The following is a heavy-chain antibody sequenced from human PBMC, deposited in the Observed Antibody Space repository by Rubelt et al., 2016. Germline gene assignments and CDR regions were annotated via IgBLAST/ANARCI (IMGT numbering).Heavy chain of an antibody. J-gene: IGHJ5*02. CDR2: ISFGGTNK. CDR1: GFTFNTCA. Sequence: GFTFNTCAMHWVRQAPGKGMEWVAIISFGGTNKYYEDSVKGRFTISRDNSKNTLYLQMHSLRAEDTAVSCCVRASSLRVRVVPGGLFGEFDLWGQGTLVTVSS. D-gene: IGHD2-2*01. CDR3: VRASSLRVRVVPGGLFGEFDL. V-gene: IGHV3-33*05.